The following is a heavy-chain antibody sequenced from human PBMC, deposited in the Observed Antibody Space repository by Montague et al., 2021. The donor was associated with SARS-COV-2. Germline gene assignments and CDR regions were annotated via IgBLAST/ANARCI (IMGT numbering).Heavy chain of an antibody. D-gene: IGHD3-3*01. V-gene: IGHV2-5*01. CDR1: GFSLSTSGVG. CDR2: IYWNDDK. CDR3: ARRYDFYRAEAFDV. J-gene: IGHJ3*01. Sequence: VKPTQTLTLTCSFSGFSLSTSGVGVGWIRQPPGKALECLALIYWNDDKRYIPSLKSRLTVTKDTSKNQVVLTMTNLDPVDAATYYCARRYDFYRAEAFDVWGQGTMLTVSS.